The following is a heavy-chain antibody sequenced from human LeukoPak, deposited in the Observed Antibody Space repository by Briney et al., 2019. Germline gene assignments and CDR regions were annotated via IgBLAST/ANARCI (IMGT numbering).Heavy chain of an antibody. CDR1: GGSISSGDYY. J-gene: IGHJ4*02. D-gene: IGHD3-3*01. V-gene: IGHV4-30-4*08. Sequence: SETLSLTCTVSGGSISSGDYYWSWIRQPPGKGLEWIGYIYYSGSTYYNPSLKSRVTISADTSKNQFSLKLSSVTAADTAVYYCARDAFNAYYDFWSGYYDYWGQGTLVTVSS. CDR3: ARDAFNAYYDFWSGYYDY. CDR2: IYYSGST.